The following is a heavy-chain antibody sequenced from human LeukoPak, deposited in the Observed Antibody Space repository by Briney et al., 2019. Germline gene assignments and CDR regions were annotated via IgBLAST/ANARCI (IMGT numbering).Heavy chain of an antibody. V-gene: IGHV3-66*01. D-gene: IGHD3-22*01. Sequence: GGSLRLSCAASGFTVSSNYMSWVRQAPGKGLEWVSVIYSGGSTYYADSVKGRFTISRDNSKNTLYLQMNSLRAEDTAVYYCASGDSRETTDAFDIWGQGTMVTVSS. J-gene: IGHJ3*02. CDR1: GFTVSSNY. CDR2: IYSGGST. CDR3: ASGDSRETTDAFDI.